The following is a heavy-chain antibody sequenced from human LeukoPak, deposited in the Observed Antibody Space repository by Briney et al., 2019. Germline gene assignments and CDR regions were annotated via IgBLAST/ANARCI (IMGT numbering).Heavy chain of an antibody. Sequence: ASVKVSCKASGYTFTNYAMHWVRQAPGQRLEWMGWINAGNGNTKYSQKFQGRLTITWDTSASTAYMELSILRSEDTAVYYCARDLGGGWYYFDYWGQGALVTVSS. CDR2: INAGNGNT. J-gene: IGHJ4*02. D-gene: IGHD6-19*01. CDR3: ARDLGGGWYYFDY. V-gene: IGHV1-3*01. CDR1: GYTFTNYA.